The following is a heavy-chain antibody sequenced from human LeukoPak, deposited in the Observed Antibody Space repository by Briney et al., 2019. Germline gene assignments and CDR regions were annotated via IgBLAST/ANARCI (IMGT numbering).Heavy chain of an antibody. CDR3: ARDVIVVVPAANNWFDP. V-gene: IGHV3-21*01. D-gene: IGHD2-2*01. J-gene: IGHJ5*02. CDR2: ISSSSSYI. Sequence: PGGSLRLSCAASGFTFSSYSMNWVRQAPGKGLEWVSSISSSSSYIYYADSVKGRFTISRDNAKNSLYLQMNSLRAEDTAVYYCARDVIVVVPAANNWFDPWDQGTLVTVSS. CDR1: GFTFSSYS.